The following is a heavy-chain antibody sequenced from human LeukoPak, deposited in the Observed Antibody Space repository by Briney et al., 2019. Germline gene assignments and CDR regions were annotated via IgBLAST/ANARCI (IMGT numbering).Heavy chain of an antibody. J-gene: IGHJ4*02. Sequence: SQTLSLTCTVSGGSISSGSYYWSWIRQPAGKGLEWIGRIYTSGSTNYNPSLKRRVTISVDTSKNQFSLKLSSVTAADTAVYYCARDRGGMDTAMVSSYWGQGTLVTVSS. CDR3: ARDRGGMDTAMVSSY. CDR2: IYTSGST. CDR1: GGSISSGSYY. D-gene: IGHD5-18*01. V-gene: IGHV4-61*02.